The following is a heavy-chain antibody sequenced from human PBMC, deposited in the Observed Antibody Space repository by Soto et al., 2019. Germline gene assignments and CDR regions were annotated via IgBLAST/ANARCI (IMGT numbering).Heavy chain of an antibody. J-gene: IGHJ5*02. CDR2: ISDRGTT. D-gene: IGHD3-16*02. V-gene: IGHV4-59*12. CDR3: ARDRWTSRANWFDP. CDR1: GGSIDSYY. Sequence: PSDTLSLTCTLFGGSIDSYYWSWIRQAPGKGLEWIGHISDRGTTTYNPSLGSRVTISVDTSRNLFSLKLSSVTVADTAVYFCARDRWTSRANWFDPWGPGTLVTVSS.